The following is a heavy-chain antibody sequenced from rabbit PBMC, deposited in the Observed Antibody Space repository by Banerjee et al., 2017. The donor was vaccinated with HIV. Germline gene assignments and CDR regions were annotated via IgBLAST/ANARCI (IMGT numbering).Heavy chain of an antibody. CDR3: VRWPVSGSWDYFNL. J-gene: IGHJ4*01. CDR2: ISSGGGTT. V-gene: IGHV1S40*01. Sequence: QSLEESGGGLVKPGGTLTITCKASGIDFSSGYWICWVRQAPGKGLEWIGCISSGGGTTYYASWAKGRFTISKTSSTTVTLQMTSLTAADTATYFCVRWPVSGSWDYFNLWGPGTLVTVS. D-gene: IGHD1-1*01. CDR1: GIDFSSGYW.